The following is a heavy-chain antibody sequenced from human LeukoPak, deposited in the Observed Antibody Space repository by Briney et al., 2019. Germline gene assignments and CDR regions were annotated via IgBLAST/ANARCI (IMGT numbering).Heavy chain of an antibody. V-gene: IGHV4-31*03. CDR3: ARVRYDSSGYYDY. J-gene: IGHJ4*02. CDR2: IYYSGST. Sequence: SETLSLTCTVSGGSISSGGYYWSWIRQHPGKGLEWIGYIYYSGSTYYNPSLKSRVTISVDTSKNQFSLKLSSVTAADTAVYYCARVRYDSSGYYDYWGQGTLVTVSS. CDR1: GGSISSGGYY. D-gene: IGHD3-22*01.